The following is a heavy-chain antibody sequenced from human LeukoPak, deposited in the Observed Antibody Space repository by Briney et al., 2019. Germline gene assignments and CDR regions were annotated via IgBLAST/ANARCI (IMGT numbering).Heavy chain of an antibody. CDR1: GYTFNIYD. D-gene: IGHD1-26*01. CDR2: INPYTGNT. CDR3: ARSKVGRNTLPIDY. Sequence: ASVKVSCKSSGYTFNIYDVNWVGQATGQGLEWMGWINPYTGNTGYAQNVQGRVTMSRNNSITTAYMELSSLRSEDTAVYYCARSKVGRNTLPIDYWGQGTPVTVSS. J-gene: IGHJ4*02. V-gene: IGHV1-8*01.